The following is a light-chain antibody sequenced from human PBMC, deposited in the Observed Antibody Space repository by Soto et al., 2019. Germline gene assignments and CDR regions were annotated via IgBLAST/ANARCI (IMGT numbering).Light chain of an antibody. CDR3: HQYGSSPFT. Sequence: PGERATLSCRANQSVSANYLAWYQQKPGQAPRLLIYGASSRATAIPDRFSGSGSGTDFTLTISRLEPEDFAVFYCHQYGSSPFTFGPGTKVDIK. J-gene: IGKJ3*01. CDR1: QSVSANY. V-gene: IGKV3-20*01. CDR2: GAS.